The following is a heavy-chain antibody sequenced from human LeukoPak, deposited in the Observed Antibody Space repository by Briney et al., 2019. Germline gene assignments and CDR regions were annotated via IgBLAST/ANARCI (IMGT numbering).Heavy chain of an antibody. CDR3: ARYTRSITMVRGYYYYYYMDV. D-gene: IGHD3-10*01. Sequence: ASVKVSCKASGYTFTSYDINWVRQATGQGLEWMGWMNPNSGNTGYAQKFQGRVTMTRNTSISTAYMELSSLRSEDTAVYYCARYTRSITMVRGYYYYYYMDVWGKGTTVTISS. CDR2: MNPNSGNT. CDR1: GYTFTSYD. J-gene: IGHJ6*03. V-gene: IGHV1-8*01.